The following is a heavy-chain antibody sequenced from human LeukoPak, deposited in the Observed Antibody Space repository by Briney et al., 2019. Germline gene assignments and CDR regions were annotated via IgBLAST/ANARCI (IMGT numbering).Heavy chain of an antibody. CDR1: GFTVSSNS. D-gene: IGHD4/OR15-4a*01. Sequence: GGSLRLSCTVSGFTVSSNSMSWVRQAPGKGLEWVSFIFSSTHYSDSVKGRFTISRDNSKNTLYLQMNSLRAEGTAVYYCARRAGAYSHPYDYWGQGTLVTVSS. J-gene: IGHJ4*02. CDR2: IFSST. CDR3: ARRAGAYSHPYDY. V-gene: IGHV3-53*01.